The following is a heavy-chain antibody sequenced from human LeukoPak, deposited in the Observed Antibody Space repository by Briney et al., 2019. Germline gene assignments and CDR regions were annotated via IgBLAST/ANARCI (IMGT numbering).Heavy chain of an antibody. V-gene: IGHV1-69*04. Sequence: ASVKVSCKASGGTFSSYAISWVRQAPGQGLEWMGRIIPIPGIANYAQKFQGRVTITADKSTSTAYMELSSLRSEDTAVYYCARDPAPYDSSGYLDYWGQGTLVTVSS. J-gene: IGHJ4*02. CDR3: ARDPAPYDSSGYLDY. CDR2: IIPIPGIA. CDR1: GGTFSSYA. D-gene: IGHD3-22*01.